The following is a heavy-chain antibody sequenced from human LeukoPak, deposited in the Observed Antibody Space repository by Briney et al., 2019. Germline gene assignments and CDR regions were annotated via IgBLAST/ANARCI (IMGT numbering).Heavy chain of an antibody. D-gene: IGHD5/OR15-5a*01. V-gene: IGHV3-74*01. J-gene: IGHJ4*02. CDR2: INSDGSST. Sequence: PGGSLRLSCAASGFTFSSYWMHWVRQAPGKGLVWVSRINSDGSSTSYADSVKGRFTISRDSSKNTLYLQMNNLRVEDTAVYYCERVSMSQYWGQGTLVTVSS. CDR1: GFTFSSYW. CDR3: ERVSMSQY.